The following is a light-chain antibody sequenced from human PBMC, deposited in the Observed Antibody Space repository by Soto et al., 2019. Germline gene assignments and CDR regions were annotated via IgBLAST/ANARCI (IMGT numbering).Light chain of an antibody. J-gene: IGKJ2*01. CDR3: QQSYSTPYT. V-gene: IGKV1-39*01. Sequence: DIQMTQSPSSLSASVGDRVTITCRASQSIGTFLNWYQHKPGKAPKLLIYAASSLQSGVPSRFSGSGSGTDFTLTISSLQPEDFATYYCQQSYSTPYTFGQGTKLDIK. CDR1: QSIGTF. CDR2: AAS.